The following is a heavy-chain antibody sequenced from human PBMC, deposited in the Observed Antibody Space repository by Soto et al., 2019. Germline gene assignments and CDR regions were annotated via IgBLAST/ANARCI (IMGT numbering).Heavy chain of an antibody. J-gene: IGHJ4*02. V-gene: IGHV3-23*02. CDR2: ISGSDGST. D-gene: IGHD6-13*01. Sequence: GGSLRLSCVTSGFTFSSYAMSWVRQAPGKGLEWVSVISGSDGSTYYGDSVKGRFTISRDNSKNTLYLQMNSLRDEDTAVYYCAKDRERDAWYEDYWGQGALVTVSS. CDR1: GFTFSSYA. CDR3: AKDRERDAWYEDY.